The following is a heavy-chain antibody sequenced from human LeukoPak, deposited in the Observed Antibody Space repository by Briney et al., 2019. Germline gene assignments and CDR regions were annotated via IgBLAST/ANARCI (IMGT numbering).Heavy chain of an antibody. CDR1: GFTFSDAW. CDR2: IKSKTDGGTT. CDR3: ARDFEAYSSGWRSAAFDI. D-gene: IGHD6-19*01. J-gene: IGHJ3*02. Sequence: GGSLRLSCAASGFTFSDAWMSWVRQAPGKGLEWVGRIKSKTDGGTTDYAAPVKGRFTISRDDSKNTLYLQMNSLRAEDTAVYYCARDFEAYSSGWRSAAFDIWGQGTMVTVSS. V-gene: IGHV3-15*01.